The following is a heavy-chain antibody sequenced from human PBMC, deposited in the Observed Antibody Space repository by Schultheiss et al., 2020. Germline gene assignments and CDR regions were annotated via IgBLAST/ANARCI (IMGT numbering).Heavy chain of an antibody. CDR1: GFPFGNYS. D-gene: IGHD2-2*01. CDR3: AKDRAASILVPAAILDY. J-gene: IGHJ4*02. V-gene: IGHV3-23*01. CDR2: ISGRGGGT. Sequence: GGSLRLSCAASGFPFGNYSLSWVVQVLGKGLGWGLIISGRGGGTNYADSVKGRLTISRDNSQNTLYLQMNSLRAEDTAVYFCAKDRAASILVPAAILDYWGQGTLVTVSS.